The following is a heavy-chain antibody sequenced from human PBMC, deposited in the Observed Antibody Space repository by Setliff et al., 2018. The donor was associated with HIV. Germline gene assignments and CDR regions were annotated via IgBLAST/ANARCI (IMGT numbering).Heavy chain of an antibody. D-gene: IGHD3-9*01. CDR3: ARGNYDILTGYIGYYDY. V-gene: IGHV5-51*01. J-gene: IGHJ4*02. Sequence: GESLKISCKGSGYSFTSYWIGWVRQMPGKGLEWMGIIYPGDSDTRYSPSFQGQFTISADKSISTAYLQWSSLKASDTAMYYCARGNYDILTGYIGYYDYWGQGTLVTVSS. CDR1: GYSFTSYW. CDR2: IYPGDSDT.